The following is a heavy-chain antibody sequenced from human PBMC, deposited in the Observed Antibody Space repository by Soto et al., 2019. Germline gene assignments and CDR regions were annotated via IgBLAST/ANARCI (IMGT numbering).Heavy chain of an antibody. Sequence: LRLSCAASGFTFRSYGLHWVRQAPGKGLEWVAAISSDGSNQFYADSVKGRFGISRDNSKNTVSLQMNSLRAEDTAVYYCAKDQGYNSSWYFDYWGQGTLVTVSS. J-gene: IGHJ4*02. V-gene: IGHV3-30*18. CDR3: AKDQGYNSSWYFDY. CDR2: ISSDGSNQ. CDR1: GFTFRSYG. D-gene: IGHD6-13*01.